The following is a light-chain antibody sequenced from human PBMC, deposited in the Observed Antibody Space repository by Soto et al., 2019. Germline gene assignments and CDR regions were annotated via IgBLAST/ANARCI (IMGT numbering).Light chain of an antibody. CDR1: QSISTW. CDR2: KAS. J-gene: IGKJ1*01. V-gene: IGKV1-5*03. Sequence: DVQMTQSPSTLSASVGDRVTITCRASQSISTWLAWYQQKPGKAPKLLIYKASSLESGVPSRFSGSGSGTEFTLTISSLQPDDFATYYCQQYNVSWTFGQGTKVYIK. CDR3: QQYNVSWT.